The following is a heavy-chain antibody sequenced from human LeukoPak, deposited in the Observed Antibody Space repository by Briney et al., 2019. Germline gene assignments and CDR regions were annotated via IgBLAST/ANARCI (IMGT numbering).Heavy chain of an antibody. CDR1: GYSFTNYW. CDR3: ARRYSGSYYPEYFGY. J-gene: IGHJ4*02. D-gene: IGHD1-26*01. V-gene: IGHV5-51*01. Sequence: GESLKISCKGSGYSFTNYWIGWVRQMPGKGLEWMGIIWPGGSDTRYSPSFQGQVTISADKSNSTAYLQWSSLKASDTAMYYCARRYSGSYYPEYFGYWGQGTLVTVSS. CDR2: IWPGGSDT.